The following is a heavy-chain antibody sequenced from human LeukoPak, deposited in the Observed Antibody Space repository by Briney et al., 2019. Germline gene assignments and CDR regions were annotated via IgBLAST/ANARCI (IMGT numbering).Heavy chain of an antibody. J-gene: IGHJ6*02. Sequence: PGGSLRLSCAASGFTVSSNYMSWVRQAPGKGLEWVSVIYGGGGTYCADSVTGRFTISRDHSKNTVYLQVNSLRAEDTAVYYCARDTSGYYAMDVWGQGTTVTVSS. CDR2: IYGGGGT. CDR1: GFTVSSNY. D-gene: IGHD2-2*01. V-gene: IGHV3-53*01. CDR3: ARDTSGYYAMDV.